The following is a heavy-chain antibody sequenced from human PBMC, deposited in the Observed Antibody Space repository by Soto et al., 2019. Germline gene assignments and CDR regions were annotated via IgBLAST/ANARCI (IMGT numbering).Heavy chain of an antibody. CDR3: AKNHYYDSSGYPRGLSYYFDY. CDR1: GGTFSSYA. J-gene: IGHJ4*02. Sequence: SVKVSCKASGGTFSSYAISWVRQAPGQGLEWMGGIIPIFGTANYAQKFQGRVTITADESTSTAYMELSSLRSEDTAVYYCAKNHYYDSSGYPRGLSYYFDYWGQGTLVTVS. V-gene: IGHV1-69*13. CDR2: IIPIFGTA. D-gene: IGHD3-22*01.